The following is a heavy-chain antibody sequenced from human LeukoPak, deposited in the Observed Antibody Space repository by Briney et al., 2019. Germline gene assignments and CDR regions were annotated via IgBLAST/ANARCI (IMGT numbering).Heavy chain of an antibody. CDR2: IKQDGSEK. V-gene: IGHV3-7*01. D-gene: IGHD4-23*01. Sequence: GGSLRLSCAASGFTFSSYWMSWVRQAPGKGLEWVANIKQDGSEKYYVDSVKGRFTISRDNAKNTLYLQMNSLRAEDTAVYYCARDLDYGGYSNFDYWGQGTLVTVSS. J-gene: IGHJ4*02. CDR1: GFTFSSYW. CDR3: ARDLDYGGYSNFDY.